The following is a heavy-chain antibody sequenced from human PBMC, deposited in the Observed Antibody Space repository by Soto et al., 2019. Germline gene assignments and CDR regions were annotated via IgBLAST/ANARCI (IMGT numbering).Heavy chain of an antibody. CDR1: GYSFTTYW. D-gene: IGHD1-7*01. CDR2: IDPRDSYT. Sequence: DVQLAQSGAEVKKPGESLRITCEASGYSFTTYWISWVRQMPGKGLEWMGAIDPRDSYTKYSPSFQGHVTISVDKSISTAYLQWNSLKASDTAIYYCAREQSDLELFNWLDPWGQGTLVTVSS. V-gene: IGHV5-10-1*03. J-gene: IGHJ5*02. CDR3: AREQSDLELFNWLDP.